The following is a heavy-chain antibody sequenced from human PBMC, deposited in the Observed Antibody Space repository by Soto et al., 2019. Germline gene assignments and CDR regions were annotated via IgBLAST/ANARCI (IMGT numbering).Heavy chain of an antibody. CDR1: GYTFTSYG. D-gene: IGHD5-18*01. CDR3: ARKWIQLWFFDY. J-gene: IGHJ4*02. Sequence: ASVKVSCKASGYTFTSYGISWVRQAPGQGLEWMGWISAYNGNTNYAQKLQGRVTMTTDTSTSTAYMELSSLRSEDTAVYYCARKWIQLWFFDYWGQGTLVTVSS. V-gene: IGHV1-18*01. CDR2: ISAYNGNT.